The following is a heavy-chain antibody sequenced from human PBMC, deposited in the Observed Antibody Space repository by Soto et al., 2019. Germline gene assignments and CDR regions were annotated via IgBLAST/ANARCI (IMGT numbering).Heavy chain of an antibody. J-gene: IGHJ4*02. Sequence: ASVKVSCKASGYTFTSYDINWVRQATGQGLEWMGWMNPNSGNTGYAQKFQGRVTITADKSTSTAYMELSSLRSEDTAVYYCAREEYYYGSGAFFDYWGQGTLVTSPQ. CDR2: MNPNSGNT. V-gene: IGHV1-8*01. D-gene: IGHD3-10*01. CDR3: AREEYYYGSGAFFDY. CDR1: GYTFTSYD.